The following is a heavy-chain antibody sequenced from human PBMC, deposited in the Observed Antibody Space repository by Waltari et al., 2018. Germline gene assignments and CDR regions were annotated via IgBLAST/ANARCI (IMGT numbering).Heavy chain of an antibody. V-gene: IGHV4-59*01. Sequence: QVQLQESGPGLVKPSETLSLTCTVSGGSISSYYWSWIRQPPGTGLEWIGYIYYSGSTNYNPSLKSRVTISVDTSKNQFSLKLSSVTAADTAVYYCSAATPRYDGSGYYYGTAFDIWGQGTMVTVSS. CDR2: IYYSGST. D-gene: IGHD3-22*01. CDR1: GGSISSYY. CDR3: SAATPRYDGSGYYYGTAFDI. J-gene: IGHJ3*02.